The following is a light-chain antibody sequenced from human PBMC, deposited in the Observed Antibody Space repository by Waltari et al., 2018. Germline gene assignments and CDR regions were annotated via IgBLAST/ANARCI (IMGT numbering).Light chain of an antibody. V-gene: IGKV3-20*01. CDR3: QQYGSSPYT. CDR2: AAS. J-gene: IGKJ2*01. Sequence: EIVLTQSPGTLSLSPGERATLTCRASQSVSTSYLAWYQQKPGQAPRLLMYAASRRATGIPDRCSGSGSGTDFTLTISRLEPEDFAVYYCQQYGSSPYTFGQGTKLEIK. CDR1: QSVSTSY.